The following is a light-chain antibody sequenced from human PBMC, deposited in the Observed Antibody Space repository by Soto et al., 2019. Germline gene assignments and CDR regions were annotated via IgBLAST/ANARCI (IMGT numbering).Light chain of an antibody. J-gene: IGKJ1*01. CDR2: AAS. CDR3: QHYSRYPPT. CDR1: QGISSY. V-gene: IGKV1-8*01. Sequence: AIRMTQSPSPFSASTGDRVTITCRASQGISSYLAWYQQKPGKAPKLLIYAASTLQSGVPSRFSGSGSGTDFTLTISCLQSEDFATYYCQHYSRYPPTSGQGTKV.